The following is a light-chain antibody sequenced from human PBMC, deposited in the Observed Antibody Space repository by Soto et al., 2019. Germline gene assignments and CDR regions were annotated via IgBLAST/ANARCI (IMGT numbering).Light chain of an antibody. CDR3: QSYDSSLSGYV. Sequence: QSVLTQPPSVSGAPGQRVTISCTGSSSNIATGYDVHWYQQLPGTAPKLLIYGNNNRPSGVPDRFSGSKSGTSASLAITGLQAEDEAYYYCQSYDSSLSGYVFGTGTKVTVL. V-gene: IGLV1-40*01. CDR2: GNN. CDR1: SSNIATGYD. J-gene: IGLJ1*01.